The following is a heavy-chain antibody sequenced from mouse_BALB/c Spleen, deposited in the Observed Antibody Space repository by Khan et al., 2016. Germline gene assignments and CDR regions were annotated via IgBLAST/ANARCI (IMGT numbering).Heavy chain of an antibody. CDR3: ATFYSDYDSGMDY. D-gene: IGHD2-4*01. Sequence: QVQLQQSGAELMKPGASVKISCKATGYTFSTYWIEWVKQRPGHGLEWIGEILPGSGSSNYNEKLKGKATITADTSSNTAYMQLSSLTSEDSVVYYCATFYSDYDSGMDYWGQGTSVTVSS. CDR1: GYTFSTYW. CDR2: ILPGSGSS. V-gene: IGHV1-9*01. J-gene: IGHJ4*01.